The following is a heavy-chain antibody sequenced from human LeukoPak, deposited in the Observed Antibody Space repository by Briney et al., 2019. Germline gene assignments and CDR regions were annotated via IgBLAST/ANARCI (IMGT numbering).Heavy chain of an antibody. CDR3: ATFRIAVADGDAFDI. D-gene: IGHD6-19*01. Sequence: GGSLRLSCAASGFTFSSYHINWVRQSPGKGLEWVSSISSNSEYIYYADSVKGRFTISRDNSKNTLYLQMNSLRAEDTAVYYCATFRIAVADGDAFDIWGQGTMVTVSS. CDR1: GFTFSSYH. CDR2: ISSNSEYI. J-gene: IGHJ3*02. V-gene: IGHV3-21*04.